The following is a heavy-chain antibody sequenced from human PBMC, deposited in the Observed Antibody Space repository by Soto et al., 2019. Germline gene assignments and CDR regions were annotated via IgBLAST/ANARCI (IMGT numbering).Heavy chain of an antibody. J-gene: IGHJ4*02. D-gene: IGHD2-15*01. CDR1: GFTFSSYA. CDR2: ISGSGGST. V-gene: IGHV3-23*01. Sequence: GGSLRLSCAASGFTFSSYAMSWVRQAPGKGLEWVSAISGSGGSTYYADSVKGRFTISRDNSKNTLYLQMNSLRAEDTAVYYCANGGKNARSYCSGGSCASGSDYWGQGTLVTVSS. CDR3: ANGGKNARSYCSGGSCASGSDY.